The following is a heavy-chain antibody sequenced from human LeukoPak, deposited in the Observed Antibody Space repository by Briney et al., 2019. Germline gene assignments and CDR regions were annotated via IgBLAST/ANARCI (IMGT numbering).Heavy chain of an antibody. Sequence: ASVKVSCKASGYTFTGYYMHWVRQAPGQGLEWMGWINPNSGGTNYAQKFQGRVTMTRDTSISTAYMELSRLRSDDTAVYYCARQNYSSSYYYYYYYMDVWGKGTTVTVSS. D-gene: IGHD6-6*01. CDR2: INPNSGGT. CDR3: ARQNYSSSYYYYYYYMDV. J-gene: IGHJ6*03. CDR1: GYTFTGYY. V-gene: IGHV1-2*02.